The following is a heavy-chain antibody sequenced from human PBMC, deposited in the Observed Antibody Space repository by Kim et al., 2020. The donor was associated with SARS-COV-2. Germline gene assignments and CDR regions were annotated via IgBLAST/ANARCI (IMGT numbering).Heavy chain of an antibody. CDR2: ISGSGGST. D-gene: IGHD3-10*01. CDR1: GFTFSSYA. Sequence: GGSLRLSCAASGFTFSSYAMSWVRQAPGKGLEWVSAISGSGGSTYYADSVKGRFTISRDNSKNTLYLQMNSLRAEDTAVYYCAKFGITMVRGVELEPYWGQGTLVTVSS. CDR3: AKFGITMVRGVELEPY. J-gene: IGHJ4*02. V-gene: IGHV3-23*01.